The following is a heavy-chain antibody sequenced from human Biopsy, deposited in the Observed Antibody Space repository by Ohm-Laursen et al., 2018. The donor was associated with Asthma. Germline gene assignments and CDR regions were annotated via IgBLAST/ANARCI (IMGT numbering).Heavy chain of an antibody. D-gene: IGHD6-13*01. CDR1: GRHFGSYN. CDR2: ITFDGGTQ. CDR3: LRDTLGYYFDI. J-gene: IGHJ4*02. Sequence: SSLRLSCAASGRHFGSYNMHWARQAPGKGLEWVAVITFDGGTQHYGDSVKGRFTISRDNSKNMLFLQMNSLRAEDTAVYYCLRDTLGYYFDIWGQGTQVTVSS. V-gene: IGHV3-30-3*01.